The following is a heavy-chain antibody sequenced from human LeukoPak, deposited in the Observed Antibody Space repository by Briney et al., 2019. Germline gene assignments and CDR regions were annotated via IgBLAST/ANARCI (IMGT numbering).Heavy chain of an antibody. CDR3: ARHMPHDYGDSFDY. D-gene: IGHD4/OR15-4a*01. Sequence: PSETLSLTCTVSGGSISSDYWSWIRQPPGKGLEWIVYINYSWYTNYNPSLKSRVTISVDTSKNQFSLILYSVTAADTAMYYCARHMPHDYGDSFDYWGQGTLVTVSS. CDR1: GGSISSDY. V-gene: IGHV4-59*08. J-gene: IGHJ4*02. CDR2: INYSWYT.